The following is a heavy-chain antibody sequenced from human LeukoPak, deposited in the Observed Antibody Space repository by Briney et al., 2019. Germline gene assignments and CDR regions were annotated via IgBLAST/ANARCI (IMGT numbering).Heavy chain of an antibody. CDR2: IYYSGST. CDR3: ARCGSSSWYNFDY. J-gene: IGHJ4*02. V-gene: IGHV4-59*01. D-gene: IGHD6-13*01. Sequence: SETLSLTCTVSGGSISSYYWSWIRQPPGKGLEWIGYIYYSGSTNYNPSLKSRVTISVETSKNQFSLKLSSVTAADTAVYYCARCGSSSWYNFDYWGQGTLVTVSS. CDR1: GGSISSYY.